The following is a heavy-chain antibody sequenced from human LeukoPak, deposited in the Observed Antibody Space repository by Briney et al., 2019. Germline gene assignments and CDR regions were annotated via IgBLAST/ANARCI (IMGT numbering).Heavy chain of an antibody. CDR3: ASGRHDSDSSGWYYFDY. D-gene: IGHD6-19*01. J-gene: IGHJ4*02. CDR1: GFTFSDYY. V-gene: IGHV3-11*04. CDR2: ISSSGSTI. Sequence: PGGSLRLSCAASGFTFSDYYMSWIRQAPGKGLEWVSYISSSGSTIYYADSVKGRFTISRDNSKNTLYLQMNSLRAEDTAVYYCASGRHDSDSSGWYYFDYWGQGTLVTVSS.